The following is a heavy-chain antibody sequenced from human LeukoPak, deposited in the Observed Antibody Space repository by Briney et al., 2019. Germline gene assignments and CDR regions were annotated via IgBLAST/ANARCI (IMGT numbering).Heavy chain of an antibody. CDR2: ISYTSTYI. V-gene: IGHV3-21*01. Sequence: GGSLRLSCAASGFMLSSYSMNWVRQAPGKGLEWVASISYTSTYIFYADSLKGRFTISRDSTENSLYLQMNSLRAEDTAVYYCARYGADCFDYWGQGALVTVSS. CDR1: GFMLSSYS. J-gene: IGHJ4*02. D-gene: IGHD4/OR15-4a*01. CDR3: ARYGADCFDY.